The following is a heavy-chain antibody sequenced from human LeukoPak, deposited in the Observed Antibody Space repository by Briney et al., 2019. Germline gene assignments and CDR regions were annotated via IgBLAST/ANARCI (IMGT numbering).Heavy chain of an antibody. V-gene: IGHV3-7*01. Sequence: PGGSLRLSCAASGFTFSSYWMSWVRQAPGKGLECVANIKEDGSEKYYVDSVKGRFTISRDNAKKSLYLQMNSLRAEDTSVYYCARKLMMYTMGWFDPWGQGTLVTVSS. CDR3: ARKLMMYTMGWFDP. CDR2: IKEDGSEK. CDR1: GFTFSSYW. D-gene: IGHD2-8*01. J-gene: IGHJ5*02.